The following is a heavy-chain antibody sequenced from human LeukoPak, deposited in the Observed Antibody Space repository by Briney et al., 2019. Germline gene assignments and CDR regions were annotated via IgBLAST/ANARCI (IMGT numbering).Heavy chain of an antibody. CDR1: GFTFSDYY. CDR2: ISSSSSYT. CDR3: ARGGPSSWYVFDY. Sequence: PGGSLRLSCAASGFTFSDYYMSWIRQAQGKGLEWVSYISSSSSYTSYADSVKGRFTISRDNAKNSLYLQMNSLRAEDTAVYYCARGGPSSWYVFDYWGQGTLVTVSS. J-gene: IGHJ4*02. V-gene: IGHV3-11*05. D-gene: IGHD6-13*01.